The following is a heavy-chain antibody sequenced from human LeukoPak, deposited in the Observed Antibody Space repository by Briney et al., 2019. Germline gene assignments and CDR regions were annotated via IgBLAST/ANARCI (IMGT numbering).Heavy chain of an antibody. Sequence: PSETLSLTCTVSGGSISSYYWSWIRQPPGNGLEWIGYIYYSGSTNYNPSLKSRVTISVDTSKNQFSLKLSSVTAADTAVYYCARGGIAARPIVYFDYWGQGTLVTVSS. J-gene: IGHJ4*02. CDR1: GGSISSYY. CDR3: ARGGIAARPIVYFDY. V-gene: IGHV4-59*01. CDR2: IYYSGST. D-gene: IGHD6-6*01.